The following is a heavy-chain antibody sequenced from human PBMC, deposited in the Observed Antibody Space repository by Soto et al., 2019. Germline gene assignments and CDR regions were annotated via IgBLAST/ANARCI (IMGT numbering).Heavy chain of an antibody. D-gene: IGHD5-12*01. V-gene: IGHV1-2*02. CDR2: IGPETGAT. CDR1: GYTFTGHY. CDR3: GRGRSGQIVVFY. J-gene: IGHJ4*02. Sequence: ASVKFSCKASGYTFTGHYIHWLRQAPEQGPEWMGEIGPETGATRYAQKFRGRVTMTRDMSITTVYMELNNLSPDDTAVYYCGRGRSGQIVVFYWGQGTPVTVSS.